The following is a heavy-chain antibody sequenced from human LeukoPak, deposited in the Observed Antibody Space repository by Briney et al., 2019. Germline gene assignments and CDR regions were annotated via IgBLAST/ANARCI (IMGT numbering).Heavy chain of an antibody. CDR3: ARAIVGATHYYFDY. Sequence: ASVKVSCKASGGTFSSYAISWVRQAPGQGLEWMGRIIPILGMANCAQKFQGRVTITADKSTSTAYMELSSLRSEDTAVYYCARAIVGATHYYFDYWGQGTLVTVSS. CDR2: IIPILGMA. J-gene: IGHJ4*02. D-gene: IGHD1-26*01. V-gene: IGHV1-69*04. CDR1: GGTFSSYA.